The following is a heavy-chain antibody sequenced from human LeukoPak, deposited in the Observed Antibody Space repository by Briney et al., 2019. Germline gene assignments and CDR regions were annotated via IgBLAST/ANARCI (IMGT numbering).Heavy chain of an antibody. CDR1: GDTFTSYA. D-gene: IGHD4-17*01. Sequence: ASVKVSCKASGDTFTSYAMNWVRQAPGQGLEWMGWINTNTGNPTYAQGFTGRFVFSLDTSVSTAYLQISSLKAEDTAVYYCARDEGNYGDYVDAFDIWGQGTMVTVSS. CDR3: ARDEGNYGDYVDAFDI. V-gene: IGHV7-4-1*02. CDR2: INTNTGNP. J-gene: IGHJ3*02.